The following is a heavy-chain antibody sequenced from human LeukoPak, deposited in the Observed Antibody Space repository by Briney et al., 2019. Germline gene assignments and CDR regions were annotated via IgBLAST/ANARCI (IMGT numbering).Heavy chain of an antibody. CDR2: IKQDGSEK. V-gene: IGHV3-7*03. CDR1: RFTFRTYW. CDR3: ARGSDVIVAANGFWFDP. D-gene: IGHD2-15*01. Sequence: PGGSLRLSCAASRFTFRTYWMSWVRQAPGKGLEWVANIKQDGSEKYYVDSVKGRFTISRDNAKNSLYLQMNSLRAEDTAMYYCARGSDVIVAANGFWFDPWGQGTLVTVSS. J-gene: IGHJ5*02.